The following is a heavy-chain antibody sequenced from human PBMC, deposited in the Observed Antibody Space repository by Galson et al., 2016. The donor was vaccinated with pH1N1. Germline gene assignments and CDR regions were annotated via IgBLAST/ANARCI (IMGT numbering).Heavy chain of an antibody. Sequence: PALVKPTQTLTLTCTFSGFSLTTSGMCVTWIRQPPGKALEWLARIDWDGDKHYTTSLRTRITISKDTSQNQVVLTVTDMDLGDTATYSGARGNAARSVASDIWGPGTVVTVSS. CDR2: IDWDGDK. J-gene: IGHJ3*02. CDR1: GFSLTTSGMC. CDR3: ARGNAARSVASDI. D-gene: IGHD3-3*01. V-gene: IGHV2-70*11.